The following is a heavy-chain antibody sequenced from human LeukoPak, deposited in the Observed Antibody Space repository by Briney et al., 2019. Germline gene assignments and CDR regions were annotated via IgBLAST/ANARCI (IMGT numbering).Heavy chain of an antibody. J-gene: IGHJ6*03. CDR3: ARDPYNGNYGDSYYYYMDV. D-gene: IGHD1-26*01. V-gene: IGHV3-7*01. CDR2: IKQDGTEK. Sequence: GGSLRLSCAASGFTFTTYWMSWVRQAPGKGLEWVANIKQDGTEKYYVDSVKGRFTISRDNAKNSLYLQMNSLRAEDTAIYYCARDPYNGNYGDSYYYYMDVWGKGTTVTISS. CDR1: GFTFTTYW.